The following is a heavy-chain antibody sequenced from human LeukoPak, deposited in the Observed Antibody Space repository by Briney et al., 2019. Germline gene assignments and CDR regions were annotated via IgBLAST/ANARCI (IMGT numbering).Heavy chain of an antibody. Sequence: GGSLRLSCAASGFPFSSYEMNWVRQAPGKGLEWVSYISSRGSATDSADPVKGRFSISRDNANNSLYLQMNSLRAEDTAVYYCARERSGSYIDSWGQGTLVTVSS. CDR2: ISSRGSAT. CDR1: GFPFSSYE. CDR3: ARERSGSYIDS. D-gene: IGHD1-26*01. J-gene: IGHJ4*02. V-gene: IGHV3-48*03.